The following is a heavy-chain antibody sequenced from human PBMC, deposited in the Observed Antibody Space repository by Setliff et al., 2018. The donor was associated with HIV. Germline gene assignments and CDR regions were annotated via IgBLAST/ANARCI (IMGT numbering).Heavy chain of an antibody. CDR1: GGSFSGYY. V-gene: IGHV4-34*12. Sequence: KPSETLSLTCAVYGGSFSGYYWTWIRQPPGRGLEWIGEIIHSGGTNYNRSLKSRVTISVDTSKNQFSLKLNSVTAADTAVYYCAKTIGRYFDIFDNWGQGTLVTVSS. J-gene: IGHJ4*02. CDR2: IIHSGGT. D-gene: IGHD3-9*01. CDR3: AKTIGRYFDIFDN.